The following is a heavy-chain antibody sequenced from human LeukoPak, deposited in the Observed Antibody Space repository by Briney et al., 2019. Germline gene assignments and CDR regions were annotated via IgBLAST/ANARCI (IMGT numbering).Heavy chain of an antibody. CDR3: ATDSSDCSGGSCYSVGTLHI. CDR2: ISFDGNEK. D-gene: IGHD2-15*01. CDR1: GFTFNIYG. Sequence: GGSLRLSCAASGFTFNIYGMHWVRQAPGKGLEWVAVISFDGNEKYYADSVKGRLTISRDNSQNTLYLQMNSLRVEDTAVYYCATDSSDCSGGSCYSVGTLHIWGQGTMVTVSS. V-gene: IGHV3-30*03. J-gene: IGHJ3*02.